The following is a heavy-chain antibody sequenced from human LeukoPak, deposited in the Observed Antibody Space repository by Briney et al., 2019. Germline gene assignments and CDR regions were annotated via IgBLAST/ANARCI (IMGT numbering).Heavy chain of an antibody. V-gene: IGHV1-8*03. D-gene: IGHD3-16*01. CDR2: MNPNSGNT. Sequence: ASVKVSCKASGYIFTSYDINWVRQTTGQGLEWMGWMNPNSGNTGYAQKFQGRVTITRSTSISTTYMELSSLRSEDTAVYYCARPPGGGLALDYWGQGTLVTVSS. CDR1: GYIFTSYD. CDR3: ARPPGGGLALDY. J-gene: IGHJ4*02.